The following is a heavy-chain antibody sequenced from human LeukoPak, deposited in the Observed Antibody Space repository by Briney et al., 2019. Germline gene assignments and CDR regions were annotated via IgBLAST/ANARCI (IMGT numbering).Heavy chain of an antibody. D-gene: IGHD6-19*01. V-gene: IGHV4-4*09. CDR2: IYSSGST. J-gene: IGHJ4*02. CDR1: VGSISGYY. Sequence: SETLSLTCTVSVGSISGYYWSWIRQPPGKGLEWIGYIYSSGSTTYNSSLKSRVTISVDTSKNQFSLKLSSVTAADTAPYYCARRAVAENYFDYWGQGTLVTVSS. CDR3: ARRAVAENYFDY.